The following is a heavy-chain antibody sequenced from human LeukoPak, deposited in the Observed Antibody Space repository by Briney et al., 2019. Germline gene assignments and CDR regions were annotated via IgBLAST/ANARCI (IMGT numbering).Heavy chain of an antibody. Sequence: SETLSLTCAVYGGSFSGYYWSWIRQPPGKGLEWIGEINHSGSTNYNPSLKSRVTISVDTSKNQFSLKLSSVTAADTAVYYCAREYSGSLFDYWGQGTLVTVSS. CDR2: INHSGST. CDR3: AREYSGSLFDY. V-gene: IGHV4-34*01. CDR1: GGSFSGYY. D-gene: IGHD1-26*01. J-gene: IGHJ4*02.